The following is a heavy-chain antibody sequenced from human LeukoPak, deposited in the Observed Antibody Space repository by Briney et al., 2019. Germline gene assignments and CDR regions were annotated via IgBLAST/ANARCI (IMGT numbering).Heavy chain of an antibody. CDR3: AKHGGKTTSSGERYIDV. D-gene: IGHD2-15*01. Sequence: SETLSLTCTVSGGSISSSSYYWSWIRQPPGKGLEWIGSIYYSENTYQNPSLKSRATMSVDTSKNQFSLKLTSVTAADTAVYYCAKHGGKTTSSGERYIDVWGKGTTVTVSS. CDR1: GGSISSSSYY. V-gene: IGHV4-39*01. CDR2: IYYSENT. J-gene: IGHJ6*03.